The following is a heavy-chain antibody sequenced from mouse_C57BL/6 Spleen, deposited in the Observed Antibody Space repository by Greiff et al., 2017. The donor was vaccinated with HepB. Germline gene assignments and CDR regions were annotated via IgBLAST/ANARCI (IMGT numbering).Heavy chain of an antibody. Sequence: VKLVESGPGLVQPSQSLSITCTVSGFSLTSYGVHWVRQSPGKGLEWLGVIWSGGSTDYNAAFISRLSISKDNSKSQVFFKMNSLQADDTAIDYCARNLNPYYAMDYWGQGTSVTVSS. CDR1: GFSLTSYG. V-gene: IGHV2-2*01. J-gene: IGHJ4*01. CDR2: IWSGGST. CDR3: ARNLNPYYAMDY.